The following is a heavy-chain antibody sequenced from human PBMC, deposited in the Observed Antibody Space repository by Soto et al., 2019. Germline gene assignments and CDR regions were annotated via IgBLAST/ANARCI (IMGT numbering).Heavy chain of an antibody. CDR1: GFTFSSYG. J-gene: IGHJ4*02. D-gene: IGHD4-17*01. CDR3: ARDQPVTDY. V-gene: IGHV3-33*01. Sequence: QVQLVESGGGVVQPGRSLRLSCAASGFTFSSYGMHWVRQASGKGLEWVAVIWYDGSNKYYADSVKGRFTISRDNSKNTLYLQMNSLRAEDTAVYYCARDQPVTDYWGQGTLVTVSS. CDR2: IWYDGSNK.